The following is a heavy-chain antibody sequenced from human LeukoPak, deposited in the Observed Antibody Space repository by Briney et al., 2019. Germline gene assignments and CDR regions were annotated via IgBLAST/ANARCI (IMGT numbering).Heavy chain of an antibody. CDR1: GGTFSSYA. J-gene: IGHJ4*02. CDR2: IGGNNDNP. CDR3: ARDGTSTDDY. Sequence: ASVKVSCKASGGTFSSYAISWVRQAPGQGLEWMGWIGGNNDNPNYGQKFQGRLTVTTDSSTSTAYMELRNLRSDDTAVYYCARDGTSTDDYWGQGTLVTVSS. V-gene: IGHV1-18*01. D-gene: IGHD2-2*01.